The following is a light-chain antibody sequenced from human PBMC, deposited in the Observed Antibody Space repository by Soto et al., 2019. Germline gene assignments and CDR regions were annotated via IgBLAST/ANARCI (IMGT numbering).Light chain of an antibody. J-gene: IGKJ4*01. Sequence: EIVLTQSPATLSLSPGERATLSCRASQSVSSYLAWYQQKPGQAPRLLIYDASNRATGIPARFSGSGSGTDFTHTISSLEPEDFAVYYCQQLSNWLTFGGGTKVVIK. CDR3: QQLSNWLT. CDR2: DAS. CDR1: QSVSSY. V-gene: IGKV3-11*01.